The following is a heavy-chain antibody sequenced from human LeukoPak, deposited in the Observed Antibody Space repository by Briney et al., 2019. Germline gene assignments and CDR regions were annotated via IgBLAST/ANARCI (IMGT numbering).Heavy chain of an antibody. V-gene: IGHV4-34*01. J-gene: IGHJ3*02. CDR2: INHSGST. D-gene: IGHD6-19*01. Sequence: SETPSLTCAVYGGSFSGYYWSWIRQPPGKGLEWIGEINHSGSTNYNPSLKSRVTISVDTSKNQFSLKLTSVTAADTAVYYCANFYRGWTSGWYGWGAFDIWGQGTMVTVSS. CDR1: GGSFSGYY. CDR3: ANFYRGWTSGWYGWGAFDI.